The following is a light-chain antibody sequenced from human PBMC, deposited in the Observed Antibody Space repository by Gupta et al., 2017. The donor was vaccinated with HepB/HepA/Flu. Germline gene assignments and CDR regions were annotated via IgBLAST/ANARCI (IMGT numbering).Light chain of an antibody. Sequence: QSVLTQPPSVSGAPGQSVTISCTGSSSNIGAGYDVHWFQQLPGTVPKLLIYGNTNRPSGVPDRFSGSKSGTSDSLAINGLQAEDETNYYCQSYDSSLGAWVFGGGTELTVL. J-gene: IGLJ3*02. CDR2: GNT. CDR1: SSNIGAGYD. V-gene: IGLV1-40*01. CDR3: QSYDSSLGAWV.